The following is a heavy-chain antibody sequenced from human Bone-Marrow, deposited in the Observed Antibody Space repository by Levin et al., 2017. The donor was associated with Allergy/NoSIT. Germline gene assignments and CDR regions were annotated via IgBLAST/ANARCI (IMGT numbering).Heavy chain of an antibody. CDR1: GFTFSDYS. Sequence: PGGSLRLSCAASGFTFSDYSMNWVRQAPGKGLEWLSYISSSASDIYYGDSVKGRFTISRDNAKSSLYLQMNSLRADDTAVYYCARDNELLAFDYWGQGTLVTVSS. V-gene: IGHV3-48*01. CDR3: ARDNELLAFDY. D-gene: IGHD2-21*02. J-gene: IGHJ4*02. CDR2: ISSSASDI.